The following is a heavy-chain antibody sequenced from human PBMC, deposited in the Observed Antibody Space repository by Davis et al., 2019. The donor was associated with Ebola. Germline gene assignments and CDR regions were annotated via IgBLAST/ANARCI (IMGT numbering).Heavy chain of an antibody. CDR3: RVYMPAPRSSDY. CDR2: INEDGSEK. Sequence: PGGSLRLSCAASGFTFSSVWMTWLRQAPGKGLEWVANINEDGSEKRYVDSVKGRFTISRDNVKNSLYLQMSSLRVEDTAVYYCRVYMPAPRSSDYWGQGTQVTVSS. V-gene: IGHV3-7*01. J-gene: IGHJ4*02. D-gene: IGHD2-2*01. CDR1: GFTFSSVW.